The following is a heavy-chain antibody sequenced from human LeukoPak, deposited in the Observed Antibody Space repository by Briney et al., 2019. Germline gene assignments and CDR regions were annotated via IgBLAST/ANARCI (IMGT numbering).Heavy chain of an antibody. CDR2: ISSNGGST. D-gene: IGHD5-12*01. CDR3: ARSGYDSGMGAFDI. V-gene: IGHV3-64*01. Sequence: GGSLRLSCAASGFTFSSYAMHWVRQAPGKGLEYVSAISSNGGSTYYANSVKGRFTISRDNSNNTLYLQMGSLRAEDMAVYYCARSGYDSGMGAFDIWGQGTMVTVSS. CDR1: GFTFSSYA. J-gene: IGHJ3*02.